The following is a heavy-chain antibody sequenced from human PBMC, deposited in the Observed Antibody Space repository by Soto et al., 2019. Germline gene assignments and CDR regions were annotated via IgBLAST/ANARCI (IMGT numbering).Heavy chain of an antibody. CDR2: ISDSGGST. CDR1: GFTFSSYA. D-gene: IGHD4-17*01. CDR3: AKARGDYVGWFDP. V-gene: IGHV3-23*01. J-gene: IGHJ5*02. Sequence: GGSLRLSCAASGFTFSSYAMSWVRQAPGKGLEWVSGISDSGGSTYYADSVKGRFTISRDNSKNTLYLQMNSLRAEDTAVYYCAKARGDYVGWFDPWGQGTLVTVSS.